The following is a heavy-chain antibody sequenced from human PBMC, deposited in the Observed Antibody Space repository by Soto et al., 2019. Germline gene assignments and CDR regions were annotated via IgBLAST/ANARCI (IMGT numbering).Heavy chain of an antibody. CDR3: ARIPVDTSMIYWLDP. V-gene: IGHV4-61*08. J-gene: IGHJ5*02. CDR1: GGSVSSGDYY. CDR2: IYYSGNT. D-gene: IGHD5-18*01. Sequence: SETLSLTCTVSGGSVSSGDYYWSWIRQPPGKGLEWIGYIYYSGNTNYNPSLKSRVIISVDTSKNLFSLKLTSVTAADTAGYYCARIPVDTSMIYWLDPWGPRTLVTLST.